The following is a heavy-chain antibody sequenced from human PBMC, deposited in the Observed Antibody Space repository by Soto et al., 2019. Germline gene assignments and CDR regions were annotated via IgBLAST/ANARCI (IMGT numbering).Heavy chain of an antibody. D-gene: IGHD3-10*01. J-gene: IGHJ6*03. CDR2: IIPILGIA. CDR3: ARVPSAIGVRGVYYIDV. Sequence: SVKVSCKASGGTFSSYTISWVRQAPGQGLEWMGRIIPILGIANYAQKFHGRVTITADKSTSTAYMELSSLRSEDTAVYFCARVPSAIGVRGVYYIDVWGNGTTVTVSS. V-gene: IGHV1-69*02. CDR1: GGTFSSYT.